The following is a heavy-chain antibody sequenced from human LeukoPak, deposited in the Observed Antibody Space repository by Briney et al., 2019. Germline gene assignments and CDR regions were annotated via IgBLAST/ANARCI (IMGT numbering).Heavy chain of an antibody. J-gene: IGHJ5*02. Sequence: SETLSLTCTVAGGSISPYYWSWIRKSPGKGLEWIGYLYYTGSTNYNPSFKSRVTMSVDTSKNQFSLNLRSVTAADTAVYYCARVGGFDPWGQGTLVTVSS. V-gene: IGHV4-59*01. CDR1: GGSISPYY. CDR2: LYYTGST. CDR3: ARVGGFDP.